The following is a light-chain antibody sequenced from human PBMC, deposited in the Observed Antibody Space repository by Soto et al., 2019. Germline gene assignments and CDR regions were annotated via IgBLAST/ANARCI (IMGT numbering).Light chain of an antibody. Sequence: QSALTQPASVSGSPGQSITISCTGTSSDVGDYNLVSWYQQHPGKAPKLMIFDVSKRPSGVSNRFSGSKSYNTASLTISGLQAEDEADYYCSSYTSSSTVVFGGGTQLTVL. CDR3: SSYTSSSTVV. V-gene: IGLV2-14*02. J-gene: IGLJ2*01. CDR1: SSDVGDYNL. CDR2: DVS.